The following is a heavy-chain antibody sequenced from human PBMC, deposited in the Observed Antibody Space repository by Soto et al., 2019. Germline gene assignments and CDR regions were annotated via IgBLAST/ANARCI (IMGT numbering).Heavy chain of an antibody. D-gene: IGHD2-2*01. V-gene: IGHV4-30-2*01. J-gene: IGHJ5*02. CDR2: IYHSGST. Sequence: QLQLQESGSGLVKPSQTLSLTCAVSGGSISSGGYSWSWIRQPPGKGLEWIGYIYHSGSTYYNPSLKRRVTISVDRSKTQFSLKLSSVTAADTAVYYCARGPSTPPGTHWFEPWGQGTLVTVSS. CDR1: GGSISSGGYS. CDR3: ARGPSTPPGTHWFEP.